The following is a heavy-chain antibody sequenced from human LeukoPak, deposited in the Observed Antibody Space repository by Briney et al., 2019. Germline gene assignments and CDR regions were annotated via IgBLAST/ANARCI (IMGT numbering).Heavy chain of an antibody. Sequence: QPGGSLRLSCAASGFTFSNYAMHWVRQAPGKGLEYVSAISSDGDSTYYADSVKGRFTISRDNSKNTLSLQMGSLRAEDMAVYYCARVGYTSGWYDYWGQGTLVTVSS. D-gene: IGHD6-19*01. CDR3: ARVGYTSGWYDY. CDR1: GFTFSNYA. J-gene: IGHJ4*02. CDR2: ISSDGDST. V-gene: IGHV3-64*02.